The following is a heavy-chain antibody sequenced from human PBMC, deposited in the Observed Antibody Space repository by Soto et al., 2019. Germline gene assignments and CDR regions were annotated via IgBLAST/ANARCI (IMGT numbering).Heavy chain of an antibody. V-gene: IGHV3-23*01. J-gene: IGHJ3*02. Sequence: ESGGGLVQPGGSLRLSCAASGFTFSSYAMSWVRQAPGKGLEWVSAISGSGGSTYYADSVKGRFTISRDNSKNTLYLQMNSLRAEDTAVYYCAKDRVVVVAARVYAFDIWGQGTMVTVSS. D-gene: IGHD2-15*01. CDR2: ISGSGGST. CDR1: GFTFSSYA. CDR3: AKDRVVVVAARVYAFDI.